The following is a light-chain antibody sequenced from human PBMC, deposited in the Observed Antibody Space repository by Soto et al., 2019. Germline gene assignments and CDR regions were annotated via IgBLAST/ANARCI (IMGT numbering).Light chain of an antibody. Sequence: QSVLTQPPSVSGTPGQRVTISCSGSSSNIGGNFVYWYQHVPGTAPKLLIYVNNQRPSGVPDRISASKSGTSASLAISGLRSEDEADYYCASWDGNLSGHVFGTGTKLTVL. V-gene: IGLV1-47*01. CDR1: SSNIGGNF. CDR3: ASWDGNLSGHV. CDR2: VNN. J-gene: IGLJ1*01.